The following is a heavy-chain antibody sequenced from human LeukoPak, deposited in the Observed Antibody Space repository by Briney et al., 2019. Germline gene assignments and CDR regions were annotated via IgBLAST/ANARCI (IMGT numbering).Heavy chain of an antibody. D-gene: IGHD1-20*01. J-gene: IGHJ4*02. CDR1: GFTFSSYG. V-gene: IGHV3-30*03. CDR2: ISYDGSNK. CDR3: TYNYYFDY. Sequence: GGSLRLSCAASGFTFSSYGMHWVRQAPGKGLEWVAVISYDGSNKYYADSVKGRFTISRDNSKNTLYLQMNSLKTEDTAVYYCTYNYYFDYWGQGTLVTVSS.